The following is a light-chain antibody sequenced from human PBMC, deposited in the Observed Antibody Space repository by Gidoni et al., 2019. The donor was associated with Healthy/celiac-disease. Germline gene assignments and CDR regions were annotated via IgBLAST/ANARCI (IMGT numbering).Light chain of an antibody. J-gene: IGKJ4*01. Sequence: EFVLTQSPATLSLPPGERATLPCRASQSVSSYLAWYQQKPGQAPRLLIYVASNRATGIPARLSGSGCGTDFTLTISSLGPEDFAVYYCQQRSNWPPQLTFGGGTKVEIK. CDR3: QQRSNWPPQLT. CDR2: VAS. CDR1: QSVSSY. V-gene: IGKV3-11*01.